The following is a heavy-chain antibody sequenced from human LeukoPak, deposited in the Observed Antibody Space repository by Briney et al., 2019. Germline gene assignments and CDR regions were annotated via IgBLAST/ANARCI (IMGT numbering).Heavy chain of an antibody. CDR3: AHNWNSPYYFDY. Sequence: ASVKVSCKASGGTFSSYAISWVRQAPGQGLEWMGRIIPILGIANYAQKFQGRVTITTGESTSTAYMELSSLRSEDTAVYYCAHNWNSPYYFDYWGQGTLVTVSS. D-gene: IGHD1-7*01. CDR1: GGTFSSYA. V-gene: IGHV1-69*04. J-gene: IGHJ4*02. CDR2: IIPILGIA.